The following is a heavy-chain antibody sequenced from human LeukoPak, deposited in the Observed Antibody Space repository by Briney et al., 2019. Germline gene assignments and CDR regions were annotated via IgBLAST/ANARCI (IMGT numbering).Heavy chain of an antibody. Sequence: PSETLSLTCTVSGGSISSSAYYWAWVRQSPGKGLQWIASINYSGTTYYNPSLKSRITISVDTSKNQFSLKLSSVTAADTAVYYCARENYYYYYMDVWGKGTTVTVSS. CDR2: INYSGTT. CDR1: GGSISSSAYY. J-gene: IGHJ6*03. CDR3: ARENYYYYYMDV. V-gene: IGHV4-39*07.